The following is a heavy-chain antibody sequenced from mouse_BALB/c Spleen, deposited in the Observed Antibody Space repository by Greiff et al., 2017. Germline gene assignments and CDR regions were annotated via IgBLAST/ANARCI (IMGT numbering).Heavy chain of an antibody. Sequence: QVQLKQSGAELVRPGASVTLSCKASGYTFTDYEMHWVKQTPVHGLEWIGAIDPETGGTAYNQKFKGKATLTADKSSSTAYMELRSLTSEDSAVYYCTSYYYGSSYGAMDYWGQGTSVTVSS. CDR3: TSYYYGSSYGAMDY. D-gene: IGHD1-1*01. CDR1: GYTFTDYE. CDR2: IDPETGGT. J-gene: IGHJ4*01. V-gene: IGHV1-15*01.